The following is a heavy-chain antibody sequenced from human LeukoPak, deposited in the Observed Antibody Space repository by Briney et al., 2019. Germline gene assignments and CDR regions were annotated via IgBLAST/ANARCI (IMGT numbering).Heavy chain of an antibody. CDR2: IFPSGST. V-gene: IGHV4-39*07. D-gene: IGHD6-13*01. CDR3: ARLKSQAANGAFDI. CDR1: GGSISSGGYY. Sequence: SETLSLTCTVSGGSISSGGYYWSWIRQPPGKGLEWIGEIFPSGSTNYNPSLKSRVTISVDKSKNQFSLKLNSVTAADTAVYYCARLKSQAANGAFDIWGQGTMVTVSS. J-gene: IGHJ3*02.